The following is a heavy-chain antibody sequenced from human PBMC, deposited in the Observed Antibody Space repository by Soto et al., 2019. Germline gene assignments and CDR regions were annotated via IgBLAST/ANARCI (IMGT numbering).Heavy chain of an antibody. Sequence: SGPTLVNPRQTLTLTCVFSGFSLSTTGEGVAWIRQPPGKALEWLALIYWNDDNRYSPSLKSRLTVTKDTSKNRVVLTMTNIDPVDTATPFRAHRSSRPSCGTSGYSFDYRGQGRLVTAAS. CDR2: IYWNDDN. D-gene: IGHD3-22*01. J-gene: IGHJ4*02. CDR3: AHRSSRPSCGTSGYSFDY. CDR1: GFSLSTTGEG. V-gene: IGHV2-5*01.